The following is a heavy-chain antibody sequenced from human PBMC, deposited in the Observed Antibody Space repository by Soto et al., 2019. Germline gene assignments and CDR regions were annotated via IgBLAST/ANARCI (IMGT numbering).Heavy chain of an antibody. CDR3: AKDPTSYDSRAPFDP. CDR2: ISGGGGST. J-gene: IGHJ5*02. D-gene: IGHD3-22*01. V-gene: IGHV3-23*01. Sequence: EVQLLESGGRLVQPGGSLRLSCAASGFSFSIYAMNWVRQAPGKGLEWVSGISGGGGSTYHADSVKGRFTISRDNAPNTPYLQMNSLRAEDTAVYYCAKDPTSYDSRAPFDPWGQRTLVTVSS. CDR1: GFSFSIYA.